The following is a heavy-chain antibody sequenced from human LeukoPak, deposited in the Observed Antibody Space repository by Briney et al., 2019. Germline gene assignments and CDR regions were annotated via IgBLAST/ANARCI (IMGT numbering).Heavy chain of an antibody. V-gene: IGHV4-34*01. CDR2: INHSGST. CDR3: ARQYYDILGGPFDY. Sequence: SETLSLTCAVYGGSFSGYYWSWIRQPPGKGLEWIGEINHSGSTNYNPSLKSRVTISVDTSKNQFSLKLSSVTAADTAVYYCARQYYDILGGPFDYWGQGTLVTVSS. D-gene: IGHD3-9*01. CDR1: GGSFSGYY. J-gene: IGHJ4*02.